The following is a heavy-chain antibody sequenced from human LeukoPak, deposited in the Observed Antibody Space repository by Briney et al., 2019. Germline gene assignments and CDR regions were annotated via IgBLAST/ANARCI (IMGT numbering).Heavy chain of an antibody. J-gene: IGHJ4*02. V-gene: IGHV3-21*01. CDR3: ARRAGAYSHPYDY. D-gene: IGHD4/OR15-4a*01. CDR1: GFTLSSYS. Sequence: GGSLRLSCAASGFTLSSYSMNWVRQAPGKGLEWVSSISSSSSYIYYADSVKGRFTISRDNAKNSLYLQMNSLRAEDTAVYYCARRAGAYSHPYDYWGQGTLVTVSS. CDR2: ISSSSSYI.